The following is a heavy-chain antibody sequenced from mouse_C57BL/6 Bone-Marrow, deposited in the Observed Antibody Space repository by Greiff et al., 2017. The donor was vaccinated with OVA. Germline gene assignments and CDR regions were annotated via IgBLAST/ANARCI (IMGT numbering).Heavy chain of an antibody. CDR1: GFTFSSYG. Sequence: EVMLVESGGDLVKPGGSLKLSCAASGFTFSSYGMSWVRQTPDKRLEWVATISSGGSYTYYPDSVKGRFTISRDNAKNPLYLQMSSLKAEDTAMYYCARGGVAYWGQGTLVTVSA. CDR3: ARGGVAY. J-gene: IGHJ3*01. CDR2: ISSGGSYT. V-gene: IGHV5-6*01.